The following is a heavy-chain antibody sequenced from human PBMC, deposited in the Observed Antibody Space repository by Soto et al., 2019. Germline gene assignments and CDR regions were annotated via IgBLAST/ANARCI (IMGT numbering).Heavy chain of an antibody. CDR2: ISADSGET. Sequence: QPQLVQSGPEVTRPGASVKVSCKTSGYTFTSYGIIWVRQTPGQGLEWVGWISADSGETDYAQNVNGRLTLTTDASTPTAYMELRSLRPDDTAVYYCARGYSSTWAKSWFDPWGQGTLVSVSS. CDR1: GYTFTSYG. V-gene: IGHV1-18*04. CDR3: ARGYSSTWAKSWFDP. D-gene: IGHD6-13*01. J-gene: IGHJ5*02.